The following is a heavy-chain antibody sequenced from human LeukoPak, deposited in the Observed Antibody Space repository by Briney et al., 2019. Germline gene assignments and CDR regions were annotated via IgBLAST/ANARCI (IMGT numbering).Heavy chain of an antibody. V-gene: IGHV3-7*01. Sequence: GGSLRLSCAASGFTFSNHWMHWVRQTPGKGLEWVANIRQDGSETYYVDSVKGRFTISRDNAKNSLYLQMNSLRAEDTAVYYCARDEQLVIPFYYYYYMDVWGKGTTVTVSS. D-gene: IGHD3-16*02. J-gene: IGHJ6*03. CDR1: GFTFSNHW. CDR3: ARDEQLVIPFYYYYYMDV. CDR2: IRQDGSET.